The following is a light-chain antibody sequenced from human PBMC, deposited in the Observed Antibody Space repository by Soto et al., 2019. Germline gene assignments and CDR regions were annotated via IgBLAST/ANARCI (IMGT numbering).Light chain of an antibody. J-gene: IGLJ2*01. Sequence: QSALTQPPSVSGSPGQSATISCTGSSSDVGGYDYVSWYQQHPDKAPKLLIYDVTKRPSGVPDRFSGSKSGNTAFLTISGLQIEDEADYYCCSHAGSYSFSFGGGTKLTVL. CDR1: SSDVGGYDY. V-gene: IGLV2-11*01. CDR2: DVT. CDR3: CSHAGSYSFS.